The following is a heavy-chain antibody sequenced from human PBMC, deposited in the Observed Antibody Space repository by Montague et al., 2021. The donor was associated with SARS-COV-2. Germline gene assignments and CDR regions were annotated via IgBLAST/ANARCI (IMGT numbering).Heavy chain of an antibody. CDR1: GGSFSGYY. J-gene: IGHJ6*02. V-gene: IGHV4-34*01. CDR2: INNSGST. D-gene: IGHD3-9*01. Sequence: SETLSLTCAVYGGSFSGYYWSWIRQPPGKGLEWIGEINNSGSTNYNPSLKSRVTISVDTSKNQFSLKLSSVTAADTAVYYCKCPNYDSLTGSSTDVWGQGTTVTVSS. CDR3: KCPNYDSLTGSSTDV.